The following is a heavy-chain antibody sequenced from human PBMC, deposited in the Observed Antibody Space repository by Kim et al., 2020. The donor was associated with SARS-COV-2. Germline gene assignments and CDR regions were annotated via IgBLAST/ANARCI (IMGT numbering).Heavy chain of an antibody. J-gene: IGHJ6*02. V-gene: IGHV4-34*01. CDR3: ARGRRVYYYYGMDV. Sequence: TPTRKRRVTTSVDTSNDQFSLKLSSVTAADTAVYYCARGRRVYYYYGMDVWGQGTTVTVSS.